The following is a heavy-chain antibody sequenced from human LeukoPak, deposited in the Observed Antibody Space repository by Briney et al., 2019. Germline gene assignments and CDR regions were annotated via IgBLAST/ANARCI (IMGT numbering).Heavy chain of an antibody. Sequence: SETLSLTCTVSGGSISSGGYYWSWLRQHPGKGLEWIGYIYYSGSTYYNPSLKSRVTISVDTSKNQFSLKLSSVTAADTAVYYCARVAHSGSYTNWFDPWGQGTLVTVSS. CDR3: ARVAHSGSYTNWFDP. CDR2: IYYSGST. D-gene: IGHD1-26*01. V-gene: IGHV4-31*03. CDR1: GGSISSGGYY. J-gene: IGHJ5*02.